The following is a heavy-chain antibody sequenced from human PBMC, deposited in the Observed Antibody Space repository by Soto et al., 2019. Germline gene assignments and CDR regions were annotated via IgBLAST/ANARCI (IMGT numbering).Heavy chain of an antibody. CDR2: ISYDGSHK. D-gene: IGHD3-10*01. Sequence: GGSLRLSCTASGFTFSTYAIHWVRQAPGKGLEWVAVISYDGSHKYYADAVEGRFTISRDNSKNSLYLQMNSLRAEDTAVYYCARAYGSGSYYSLYYYGMDVWGQGTTVTVSS. J-gene: IGHJ6*02. CDR3: ARAYGSGSYYSLYYYGMDV. V-gene: IGHV3-30-3*01. CDR1: GFTFSTYA.